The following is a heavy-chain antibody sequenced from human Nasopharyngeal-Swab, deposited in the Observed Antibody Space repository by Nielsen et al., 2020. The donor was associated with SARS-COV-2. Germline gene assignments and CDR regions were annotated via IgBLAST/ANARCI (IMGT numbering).Heavy chain of an antibody. CDR3: ARGPDAAGTYYYYYYYMDV. V-gene: IGHV4-59*01. CDR1: GGSISSYY. Sequence: SETPSLTCTVSGGSISSYYWSWIRQPPGKGLEWIGYIYYSGSTNYNPSLKSRVTISVDTSKNQFSLKLSSVTAADTAVYYCARGPDAAGTYYYYYYYMDVWGKGTTVTVSS. J-gene: IGHJ6*03. D-gene: IGHD6-13*01. CDR2: IYYSGST.